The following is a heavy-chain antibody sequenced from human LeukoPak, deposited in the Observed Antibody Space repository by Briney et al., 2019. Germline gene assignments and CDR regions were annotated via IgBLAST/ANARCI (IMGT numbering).Heavy chain of an antibody. CDR1: GGSFSGYY. V-gene: IGHV4-34*01. Sequence: PSETLSLTCAVYGGSFSGYYWSWIRQPPGKGLEWIGETNHSGSTNYNPSLKSRVTISVDTSKNQFSLKLSSVTAADTAVYYCARLVTGYCSGGSCFFGLIATPNWFDPWGQGTLVTVSS. D-gene: IGHD2-15*01. CDR2: TNHSGST. CDR3: ARLVTGYCSGGSCFFGLIATPNWFDP. J-gene: IGHJ5*02.